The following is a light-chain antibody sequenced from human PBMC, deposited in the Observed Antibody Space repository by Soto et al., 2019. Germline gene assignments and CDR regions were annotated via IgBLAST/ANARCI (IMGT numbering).Light chain of an antibody. V-gene: IGLV2-14*01. CDR3: TSYTPTGALV. J-gene: IGLJ6*01. CDR1: NTDVGCYNY. Sequence: QSALTQPASVSGSPGQAITVSCTGTNTDVGCYNYVSWYQHRPGKAPRLMIYEVRNRLSGVSNLFSGYKSGNTASLTISGLQSEDEADYYCTSYTPTGALVFGSGTKLTVL. CDR2: EVR.